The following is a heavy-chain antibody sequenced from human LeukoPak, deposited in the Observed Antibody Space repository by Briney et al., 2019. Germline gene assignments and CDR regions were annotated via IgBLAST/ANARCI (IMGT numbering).Heavy chain of an antibody. CDR2: IYYSGST. V-gene: IGHV4-59*01. CDR1: GGSISSYY. D-gene: IGHD2-2*01. J-gene: IGHJ6*03. CDR3: ARSDIVVVLAASYLYYYYMDV. Sequence: SETLSLTCTVSGGSISSYYWSWIRQPPGKGLEWIGYIYYSGSTNYNPSLKSRVTISVDTSKNQFSLKLSSVTAADTAVYYCARSDIVVVLAASYLYYYYMDVWGKGTTVTVSS.